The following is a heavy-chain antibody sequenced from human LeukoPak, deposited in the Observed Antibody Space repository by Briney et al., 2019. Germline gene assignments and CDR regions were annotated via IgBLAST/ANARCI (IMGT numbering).Heavy chain of an antibody. CDR3: ARGLGRELDGAFDI. D-gene: IGHD3-10*01. CDR2: IYSGGRT. J-gene: IGHJ3*02. Sequence: GGSLRLSCAASGFIVSSNYMSWVRQAPGKGLEWVSVIYSGGRTYYADSVKGRFTISRDNSRNTLYLQMNSLRAEDTAVYYCARGLGRELDGAFDIWGQGTMVTISS. V-gene: IGHV3-53*01. CDR1: GFIVSSNY.